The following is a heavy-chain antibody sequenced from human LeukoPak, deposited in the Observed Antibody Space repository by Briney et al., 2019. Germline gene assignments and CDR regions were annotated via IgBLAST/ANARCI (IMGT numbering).Heavy chain of an antibody. D-gene: IGHD6-13*01. V-gene: IGHV1-46*01. CDR3: ARELGSSWYYFDY. CDR1: GYTFTSYY. CDR2: INPSGGST. J-gene: IGHJ4*02. Sequence: ASVTVSCKASGYTFTSYYMHWVRQAPGQALEWIGIINPSGGSTSYAQKFQGRVTMTRDTSTSTVYMELSSLRSEDTAVYYCARELGSSWYYFDYWGQGTLVTVSS.